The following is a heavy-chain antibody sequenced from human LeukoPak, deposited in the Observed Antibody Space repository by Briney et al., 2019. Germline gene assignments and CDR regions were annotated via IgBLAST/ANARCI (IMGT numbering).Heavy chain of an antibody. V-gene: IGHV3-23*01. J-gene: IGHJ4*02. CDR1: GFTFSNYA. D-gene: IGHD3-9*01. CDR2: ITGSGGNT. CDR3: AKWGDYDVLTGYYVSDY. Sequence: PGGSLRLSCAASGFTFSNYAMSWVRQAPGKGLELVSAITGSGGNTYYADSVKGRFTISRDNSKNTVFLQMNSLGAEDTAVYYCAKWGDYDVLTGYYVSDYWGQGTLVTVSS.